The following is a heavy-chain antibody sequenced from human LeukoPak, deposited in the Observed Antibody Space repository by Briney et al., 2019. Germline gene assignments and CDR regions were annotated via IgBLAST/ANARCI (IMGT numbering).Heavy chain of an antibody. J-gene: IGHJ4*02. CDR3: ARVAALTGTTAVPDY. CDR1: GGSISSSSYY. D-gene: IGHD1-7*01. Sequence: PSETLSLTCTVSGGSISSSSYYWGWIRQPPGKGLECIGTMYYRGSTYYNPSLKSRVTISVDTSKNQFSLKLSSVTAADTAVYYCARVAALTGTTAVPDYWGQGTLVTVSS. CDR2: MYYRGST. V-gene: IGHV4-39*07.